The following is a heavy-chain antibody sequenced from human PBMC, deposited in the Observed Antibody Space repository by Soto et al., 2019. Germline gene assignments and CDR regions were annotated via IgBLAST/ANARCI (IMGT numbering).Heavy chain of an antibody. V-gene: IGHV3-7*01. CDR1: GFTFSNYW. J-gene: IGHJ3*02. CDR3: ARDVSPGSSGWYFDAFDI. Sequence: QLVESGGGLVQPGGSLRLSCAASGFTFSNYWMTWVRQAPGKGLEWVANIKRDGSGGSYLDSVGGRFTVSRDNARNSLYLQMNSLRAEDTALYYCARDVSPGSSGWYFDAFDIWGQGTMVTVSS. D-gene: IGHD6-13*01. CDR2: IKRDGSGG.